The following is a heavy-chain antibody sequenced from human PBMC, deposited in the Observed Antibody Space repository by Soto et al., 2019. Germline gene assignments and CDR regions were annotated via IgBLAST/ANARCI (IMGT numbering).Heavy chain of an antibody. CDR2: IYYSGIA. CDR1: GVSICTYY. J-gene: IGHJ4*02. Sequence: SETLSLTCTVSGVSICTYYWSWIRQPPGKGLEWIGYIYYSGIAKYNPSLESRVTTSVDTSKNHFSLNLSSVTAADTAVYYCARGRGYDLYYFDYWGQGILVTVSS. CDR3: ARGRGYDLYYFDY. V-gene: IGHV4-59*01. D-gene: IGHD5-12*01.